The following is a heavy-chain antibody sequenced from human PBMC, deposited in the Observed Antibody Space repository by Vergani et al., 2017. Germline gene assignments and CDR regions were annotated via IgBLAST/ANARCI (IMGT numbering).Heavy chain of an antibody. V-gene: IGHV3-23*01. CDR3: ARDSSSWYYFDY. CDR2: ISGSGGST. J-gene: IGHJ4*02. CDR1: GFTFSSYA. Sequence: EVQLLESGGGLVQPGGSLRLSCAASGFTFSSYAMSWVRQAPGKGLEWVSAISGSGGSTYYADSVKGRFTISRDNSKNTLYLQMNSLRAEDTAVYYCARDSSSWYYFDYWGQGTLVTVSS. D-gene: IGHD6-13*01.